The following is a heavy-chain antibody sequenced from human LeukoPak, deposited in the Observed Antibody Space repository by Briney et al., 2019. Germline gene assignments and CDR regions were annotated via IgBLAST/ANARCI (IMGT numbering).Heavy chain of an antibody. CDR1: GFTVSSDS. CDR2: ISSSSSYI. CDR3: ARGSSGYFDY. V-gene: IGHV3-21*01. J-gene: IGHJ4*02. Sequence: PGRSLRLSCAASGFTVSSDSMNWVRQAPRKGLEWVSSISSSSSYIYYADSVTGRFTISRDNAKNSLYLQMNSLRAEDTAVYYCARGSSGYFDYGGQGTQVTVSS. D-gene: IGHD6-19*01.